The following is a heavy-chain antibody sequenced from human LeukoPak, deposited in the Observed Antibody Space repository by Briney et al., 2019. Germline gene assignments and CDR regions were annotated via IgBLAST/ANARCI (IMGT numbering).Heavy chain of an antibody. CDR2: IYYSGST. CDR3: ARGPYSSSSDGFDY. CDR1: GGSISSYY. V-gene: IGHV4-59*01. Sequence: SETLSLTCTVSGGSISSYYWSWIRQPPGKGLEGIGYIYYSGSTNYNPSLKSRVTISVDTSKNQFSLKLSSVTAADTAVYYCARGPYSSSSDGFDYWGQGTLVTVSS. J-gene: IGHJ4*02. D-gene: IGHD6-6*01.